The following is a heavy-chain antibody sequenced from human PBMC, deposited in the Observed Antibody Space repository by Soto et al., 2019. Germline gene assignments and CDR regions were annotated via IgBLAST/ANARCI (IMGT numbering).Heavy chain of an antibody. CDR2: INHSGST. Sequence: TQPLPYAVLGGSFVDHCGRWIRKTPGKGLEWVGEINHSGSTNYNPSLKSRVTISVDTSKNQFSLKLSSVTAADTAVYYCAGAGRDGDYKILDYWLQGTLVTVFS. V-gene: IGHV4-34*01. D-gene: IGHD4-17*01. CDR3: AGAGRDGDYKILDY. J-gene: IGHJ4*02. CDR1: GGSFVDHC.